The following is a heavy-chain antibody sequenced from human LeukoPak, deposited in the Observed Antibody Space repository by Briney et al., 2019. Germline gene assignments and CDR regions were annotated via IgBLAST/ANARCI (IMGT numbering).Heavy chain of an antibody. J-gene: IGHJ4*02. Sequence: SXVRQAPXXXLEWVANIKQDGSEKYYVDSVKGRFTISRDNAKNSLYLQMNSLRAEDTAVYYCARLGYGDYWDYWGQGTLVTVSS. V-gene: IGHV3-7*01. D-gene: IGHD4-17*01. CDR2: IKQDGSEK. CDR3: ARLGYGDYWDY.